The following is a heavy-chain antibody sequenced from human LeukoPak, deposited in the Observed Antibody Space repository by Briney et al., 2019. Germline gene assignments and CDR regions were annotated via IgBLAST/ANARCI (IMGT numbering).Heavy chain of an antibody. CDR3: ARAPWLRYTFDY. CDR1: GGSFSGYY. D-gene: IGHD5-12*01. Sequence: SETLSLTCAVYGGSFSGYYWSWIRQPPGKGLEWIGEINHSGSTNYNPSLKSRITISVDASKNQFSLKLSSVTAADTAVYYCARAPWLRYTFDYWGQGTPVTVSS. CDR2: INHSGST. J-gene: IGHJ4*02. V-gene: IGHV4-34*01.